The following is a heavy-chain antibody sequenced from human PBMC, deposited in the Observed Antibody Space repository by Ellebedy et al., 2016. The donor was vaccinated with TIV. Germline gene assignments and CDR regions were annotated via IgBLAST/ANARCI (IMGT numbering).Heavy chain of an antibody. CDR2: ISYDGSYK. J-gene: IGHJ6*04. CDR1: GFIFSNYG. D-gene: IGHD2-15*01. Sequence: GESLKISXAASGFIFSNYGMQWVRQAPGKGLEWVAVISYDGSYKYYADSVKGRFTISRDNSKDTLYLQMNSLRAEDAAVYYCAKDGIDNVVAPVLDVWGAGTTVTVSS. CDR3: AKDGIDNVVAPVLDV. V-gene: IGHV3-30*18.